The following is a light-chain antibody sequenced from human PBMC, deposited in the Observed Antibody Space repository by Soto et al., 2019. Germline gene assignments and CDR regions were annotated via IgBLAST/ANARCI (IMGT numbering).Light chain of an antibody. J-gene: IGKJ4*01. CDR3: QHYNHAPLT. Sequence: DIQMTQSPSSLSASVGDRVTITCRASQDISNSLAWYQQKPGKAPRVLIYGTAILQSGVPARFSGSGSGTDFTLTISSLQSEDFATYYCQHYNHAPLTFGGGTKVEI. V-gene: IGKV1-27*01. CDR1: QDISNS. CDR2: GTA.